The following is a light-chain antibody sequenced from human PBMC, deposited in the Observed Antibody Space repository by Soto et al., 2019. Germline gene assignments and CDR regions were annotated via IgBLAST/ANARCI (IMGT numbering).Light chain of an antibody. CDR1: SSDVGSYNL. CDR3: CSYAGSSTPLYV. J-gene: IGLJ1*01. V-gene: IGLV2-23*01. CDR2: EGS. Sequence: QSVLTQPASVSGSPGQSITISCTGTSSDVGSYNLVSWYQQHPGKAPKLMIYEGSKRPSGVSNRFSGSKSGNTASLTISGRQAEDEADYYCCSYAGSSTPLYVFGTGTKLTVL.